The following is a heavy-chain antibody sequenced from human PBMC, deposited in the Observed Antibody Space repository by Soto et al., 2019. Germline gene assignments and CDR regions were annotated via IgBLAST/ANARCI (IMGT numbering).Heavy chain of an antibody. J-gene: IGHJ3*02. D-gene: IGHD4-17*01. CDR2: IIPILGIA. CDR3: ARGGTVTNDAFDI. V-gene: IGHV1-69*02. Sequence: SVKVSCKASGCTFSSYTISWVRQAPGQGLEWMGRIIPILGIANYAQKFQGRVTITADKSTSTAYMELSSLRSEDTAVYYCARGGTVTNDAFDIWGQGTMVTVSS. CDR1: GCTFSSYT.